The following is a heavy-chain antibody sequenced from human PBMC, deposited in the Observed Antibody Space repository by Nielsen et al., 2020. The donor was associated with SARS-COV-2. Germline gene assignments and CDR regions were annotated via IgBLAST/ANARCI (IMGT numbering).Heavy chain of an antibody. J-gene: IGHJ6*03. D-gene: IGHD3-9*01. Sequence: GGSLRLSCAASGFTFSSYAMSWVRQAPGKGLEWVSAISGSGGSTYYADSVKGRFTISRDNSKNTLYLQMNSLRAEDTAVYYCASAYDILTGRNTYYYSMDVWGKGTTVTVSS. CDR3: ASAYDILTGRNTYYYSMDV. CDR2: ISGSGGST. V-gene: IGHV3-23*01. CDR1: GFTFSSYA.